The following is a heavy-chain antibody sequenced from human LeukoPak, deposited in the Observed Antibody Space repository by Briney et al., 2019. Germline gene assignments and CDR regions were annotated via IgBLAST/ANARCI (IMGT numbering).Heavy chain of an antibody. V-gene: IGHV5-10-1*01. Sequence: GESLKISCKVSGYSFTSYWISWVRQMPGKGLEWMGRIDPSDSYTNYRPSFQGHVTISADKSISTAYLQWSSLKASDTAVYYCARLHRGEEAFDIWGQGTMVTVSS. CDR3: ARLHRGEEAFDI. CDR2: IDPSDSYT. J-gene: IGHJ3*02. CDR1: GYSFTSYW.